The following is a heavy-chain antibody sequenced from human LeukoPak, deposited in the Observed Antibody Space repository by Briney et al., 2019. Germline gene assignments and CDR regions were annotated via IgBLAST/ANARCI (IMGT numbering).Heavy chain of an antibody. CDR3: AKLGFDSSGSHSLVDY. D-gene: IGHD3-22*01. V-gene: IGHV3-30*18. CDR1: GFTFSNAW. Sequence: GGSLRLSCAASGFTFSNAWMSWVRQAPGKGLEWVAFISYDGSKKYYADFVKGRFTISRDNSKNTLYVQLNSLRPEDTAVYYCAKLGFDSSGSHSLVDYWGQGTPVTVSS. J-gene: IGHJ4*02. CDR2: ISYDGSKK.